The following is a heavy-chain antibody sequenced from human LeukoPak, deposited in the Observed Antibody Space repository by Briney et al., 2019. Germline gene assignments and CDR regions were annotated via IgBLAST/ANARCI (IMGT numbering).Heavy chain of an antibody. CDR1: GGSISTYY. J-gene: IGHJ4*02. CDR2: IYYSGST. D-gene: IGHD2-2*01. CDR3: ARERCSSTTCYFDY. V-gene: IGHV4-59*01. Sequence: SETLSLTCTVSGGSISTYYWSWIRQPPGKGLEWIGYIYYSGSTNHNPSLKSRVTISVDTSKNQFSLKLSSVTAADTAVYYCARERCSSTTCYFDYWGQGTLVTVSS.